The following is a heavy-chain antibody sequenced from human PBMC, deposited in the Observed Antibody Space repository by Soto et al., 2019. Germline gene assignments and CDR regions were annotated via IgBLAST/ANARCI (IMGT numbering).Heavy chain of an antibody. J-gene: IGHJ4*02. D-gene: IGHD2-2*03. V-gene: IGHV3-15*01. CDR3: TTDLDPFDY. Sequence: GGSLRLSCAASGFTFSNAWMSWVRQAPGKGLEWVGRIKSKTNGGTTDYASPGKGRFTLSRDDSKNTLYLQMNSLKTEDTAVYYCTTDLDPFDYWGQGTLVTVSS. CDR2: IKSKTNGGTT. CDR1: GFTFSNAW.